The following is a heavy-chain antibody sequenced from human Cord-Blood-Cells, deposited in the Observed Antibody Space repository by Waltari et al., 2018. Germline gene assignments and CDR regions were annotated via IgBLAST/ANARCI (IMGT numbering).Heavy chain of an antibody. Sequence: EVQLVQSGAEVKKPGESLKISCKGSGYSFTSYWIGWVRQMPGKGLEWMGIIYPGDSDTRYSPSFQGQVTISADKSNSTADLQWSSLKASDTAMYYCARKSSIAVAGTDFDYWGQGTLVTVSS. D-gene: IGHD6-19*01. CDR1: GYSFTSYW. CDR2: IYPGDSDT. CDR3: ARKSSIAVAGTDFDY. V-gene: IGHV5-51*01. J-gene: IGHJ4*02.